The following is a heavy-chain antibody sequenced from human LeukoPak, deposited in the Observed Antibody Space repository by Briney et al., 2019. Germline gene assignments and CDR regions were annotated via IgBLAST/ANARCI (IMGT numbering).Heavy chain of an antibody. Sequence: GGSLRLSCAASGFTFSSYGMHWVHQAPGKGLEWVAFTRYDGSNKYYVDSVKGRFTISRDNSKNTLYLQMNSLRAEDTAVYYCATHIRTDFDYWGQGTLVTVSS. D-gene: IGHD3-3*02. J-gene: IGHJ4*02. CDR3: ATHIRTDFDY. CDR1: GFTFSSYG. CDR2: TRYDGSNK. V-gene: IGHV3-30*02.